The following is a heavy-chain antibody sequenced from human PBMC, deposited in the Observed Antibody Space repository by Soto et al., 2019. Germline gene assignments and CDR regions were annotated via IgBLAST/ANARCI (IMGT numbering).Heavy chain of an antibody. V-gene: IGHV3-30*18. CDR1: GFTFSSYG. Sequence: QVQLVESGGGVVQPGRSLRLSCAASGFTFSSYGMHWLRQAPGKGLEWVAVISYDGSNKYYADSVKGRFTISRDNSKNTLYLQMNSLRAEDTAVYYCAKKVLQGLWFAYFDYWGQGTLVAVSS. D-gene: IGHD3-10*01. J-gene: IGHJ4*02. CDR3: AKKVLQGLWFAYFDY. CDR2: ISYDGSNK.